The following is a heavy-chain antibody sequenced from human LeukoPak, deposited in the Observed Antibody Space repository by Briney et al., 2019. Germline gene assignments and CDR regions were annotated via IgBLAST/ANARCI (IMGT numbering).Heavy chain of an antibody. J-gene: IGHJ4*02. Sequence: ASVKVSCKASGYTFTNHAMNWVRQAPGQGLEWMGWINTKTGNPTYAQGFAGRFVFSLDTSVSTAYLQISSLKAEDTAVYYCARAVGYCSDTACYLGYWGQGTLVTVSS. V-gene: IGHV7-4-1*02. CDR3: ARAVGYCSDTACYLGY. D-gene: IGHD2-2*01. CDR1: GYTFTNHA. CDR2: INTKTGNP.